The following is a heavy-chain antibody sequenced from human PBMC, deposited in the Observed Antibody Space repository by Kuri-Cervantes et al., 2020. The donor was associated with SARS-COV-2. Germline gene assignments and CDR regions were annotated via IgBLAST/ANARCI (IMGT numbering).Heavy chain of an antibody. D-gene: IGHD6-13*01. Sequence: SETLSLTCAVSGSSISTTNYYWAWIRQPPGKGPEWIASIYYTGSTSYKPSLKTRATISLDTSKNQFSLKLSSVTAADTTVYYCARVGRAGPFDYWGQGTLVTVSS. CDR1: GSSISTTNYY. V-gene: IGHV4-39*07. CDR3: ARVGRAGPFDY. J-gene: IGHJ4*02. CDR2: IYYTGST.